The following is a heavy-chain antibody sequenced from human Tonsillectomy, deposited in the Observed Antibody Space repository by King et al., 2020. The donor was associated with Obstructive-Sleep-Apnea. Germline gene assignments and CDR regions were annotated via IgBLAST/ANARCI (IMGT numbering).Heavy chain of an antibody. CDR3: ARAGIAAAGADAFDI. CDR2: IYYSGST. D-gene: IGHD6-13*01. CDR1: GGSISSGGYY. J-gene: IGHJ3*02. Sequence: VQLQESGPGLVKPSQTLSLTCTVSGGSISSGGYYWSWIRQHPGKGLEGIGYIYYSGSTYYNPSLKSGVTISVDTSKNQFSLKLSSVTAADTAVYYCARAGIAAAGADAFDIWGQGTMVTVSS. V-gene: IGHV4-31*03.